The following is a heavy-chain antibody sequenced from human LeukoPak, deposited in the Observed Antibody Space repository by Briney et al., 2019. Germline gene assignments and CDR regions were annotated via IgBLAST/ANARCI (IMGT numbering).Heavy chain of an antibody. Sequence: GESLKISCKGSGYSFTSYWIGWVRQMPGKGLEWMGIIYPGDSDTRYSPSLQGQVTISVDKSISTAYLQWGSLKASDTAMYYCARLDALIAADYWGQGPLVTVSS. V-gene: IGHV5-51*01. D-gene: IGHD6-13*01. J-gene: IGHJ4*02. CDR2: IYPGDSDT. CDR1: GYSFTSYW. CDR3: ARLDALIAADY.